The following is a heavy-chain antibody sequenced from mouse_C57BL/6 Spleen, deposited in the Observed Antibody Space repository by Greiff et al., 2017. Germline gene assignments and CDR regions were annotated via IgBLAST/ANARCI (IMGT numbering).Heavy chain of an antibody. CDR1: GFSLTSYG. Sequence: QVQLQQSGPGLVQPSQSLSITCTVSGFSLTSYGVHWVRQSPGTGLEWLGVIWRGGSTAYNAAFMSRLSITKDNSKSQVFFKMNSLQAYDTAIYFCAKSKDDGSSYGFDYRGQGATLPVSS. CDR2: IWRGGST. CDR3: AKSKDDGSSYGFDY. J-gene: IGHJ2*01. V-gene: IGHV2-5*01. D-gene: IGHD1-1*01.